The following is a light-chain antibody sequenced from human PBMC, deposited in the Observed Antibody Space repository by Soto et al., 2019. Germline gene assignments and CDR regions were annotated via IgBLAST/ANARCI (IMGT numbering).Light chain of an antibody. J-gene: IGLJ1*01. Sequence: QSALSHPPSASWSPGHLVAISCTGTSSDVGGYNYVSWYQQHPGKAPKLMIYEVNKRPSGVPDRFSGSKSGNTASLTVSGLQAEGEAHYYCSSYAGTSNVFGTGPKVTVL. CDR3: SSYAGTSNV. CDR2: EVN. CDR1: SSDVGGYNY. V-gene: IGLV2-8*01.